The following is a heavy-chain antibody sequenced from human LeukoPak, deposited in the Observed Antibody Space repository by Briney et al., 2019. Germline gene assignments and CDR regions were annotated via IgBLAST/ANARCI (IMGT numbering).Heavy chain of an antibody. CDR3: ARVPNMERLDWPHLDY. CDR2: ISSSSSYI. V-gene: IGHV3-21*01. Sequence: PGGPLRLSCAASGFTFSSYSMNWVRQAPGKRLEWVSSISSSSSYIYYADSVKGRFTIPRDNAKNSLYLQMNSLRAEDTAVYYCARVPNMERLDWPHLDYWGQGTLVTVSS. J-gene: IGHJ4*02. D-gene: IGHD3-3*01. CDR1: GFTFSSYS.